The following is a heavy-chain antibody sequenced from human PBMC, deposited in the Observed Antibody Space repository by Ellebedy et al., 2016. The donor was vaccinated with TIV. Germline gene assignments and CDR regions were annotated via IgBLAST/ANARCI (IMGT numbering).Heavy chain of an antibody. CDR2: IYPDGGT. CDR1: GFTFSSYS. Sequence: GGSLRLSCAASGFTFSSYSMNWVRQAPGKGLQWVSDIYPDGGTYYHGSVKGRFAISRDNSKNTLYLQMNSLTAEDTAVYYCAREPVPTWAYDSWGQGTLVTVSS. J-gene: IGHJ4*02. CDR3: AREPVPTWAYDS. V-gene: IGHV3-66*01. D-gene: IGHD2-21*01.